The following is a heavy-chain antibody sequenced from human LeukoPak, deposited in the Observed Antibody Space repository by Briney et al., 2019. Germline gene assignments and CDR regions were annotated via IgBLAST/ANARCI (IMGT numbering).Heavy chain of an antibody. V-gene: IGHV1-2*02. CDR1: GYTFTGYY. D-gene: IGHD3-22*01. CDR3: ASFHTNYYDSSGYYNFDY. J-gene: IGHJ4*02. Sequence: ASVKVSCKASGYTFTGYYMHWVRQAPGQGLEWMGWINPNSGGTNYAQKFQGRVTMTRDTSISTAYMELSRLRSDDTAVYYCASFHTNYYDSSGYYNFDYWGQGTLVTVSS. CDR2: INPNSGGT.